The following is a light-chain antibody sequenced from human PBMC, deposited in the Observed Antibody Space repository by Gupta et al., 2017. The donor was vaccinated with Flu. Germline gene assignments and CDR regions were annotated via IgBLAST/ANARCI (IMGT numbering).Light chain of an antibody. V-gene: IGKV1-9*01. CDR1: EGISNY. CDR2: AAS. J-gene: IGKJ4*01. Sequence: DIQLTHSPSFLAASVGDRVTITGRASEGISNYLAWYKQKPGKAPKLLIYAASTWQSGVPARFSGSGSGTEFPLTISSLKPEDFATYYFQQLNSYPALTFGGGTKVELK. CDR3: QQLNSYPALT.